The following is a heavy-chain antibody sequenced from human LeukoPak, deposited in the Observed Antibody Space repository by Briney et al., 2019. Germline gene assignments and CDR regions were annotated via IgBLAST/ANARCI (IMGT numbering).Heavy chain of an antibody. CDR1: GFTFNNYG. CDR2: ISGSSGST. V-gene: IGHV3-23*01. D-gene: IGHD3-10*01. Sequence: GGTLRLSCAASGFTFNNYGMSWVRQAPGKGLEWVSAISGSSGSTYYADSVKGRFTISRDNSKNTLYLQMNSLRAEDTAVYYCAKGWVWFGENAFDIWGQGTMVTVSS. CDR3: AKGWVWFGENAFDI. J-gene: IGHJ3*02.